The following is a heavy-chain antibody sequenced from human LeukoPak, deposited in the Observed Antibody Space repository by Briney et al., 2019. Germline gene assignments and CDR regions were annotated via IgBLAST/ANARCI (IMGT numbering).Heavy chain of an antibody. CDR2: ISGSGGST. D-gene: IGHD3-22*01. CDR3: AKVDYDSSGPDY. V-gene: IGHV3-23*01. J-gene: IGHJ4*02. Sequence: GGSLRLFCVASGFTFSNYAMSLVRQAPGKGLKWVSAISGSGGSTYYADSVKGRFTISRDNSKNTLYLQTNSLRAEDTAVYYCAKVDYDSSGPDYWGQGTLVTVSS. CDR1: GFTFSNYA.